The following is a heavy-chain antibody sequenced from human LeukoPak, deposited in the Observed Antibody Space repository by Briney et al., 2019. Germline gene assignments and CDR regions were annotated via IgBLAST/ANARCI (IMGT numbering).Heavy chain of an antibody. CDR2: IYYSGST. CDR1: GGSISSSSYY. Sequence: SETLSLTCTVSGGSISSSSYYWGWIRQPPGKGLEWIGSIYYSGSTYYNPSLKSRVTISVDTSKNQFSLKLSSVTAADTAVYYCARPERGIEMATITRWGQGTLVTVSS. D-gene: IGHD5-24*01. V-gene: IGHV4-39*01. CDR3: ARPERGIEMATITR. J-gene: IGHJ1*01.